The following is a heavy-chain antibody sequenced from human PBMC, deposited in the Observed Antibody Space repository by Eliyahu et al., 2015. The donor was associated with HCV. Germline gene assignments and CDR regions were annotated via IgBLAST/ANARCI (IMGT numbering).Heavy chain of an antibody. J-gene: IGHJ4*02. CDR3: ARGESGYSYGYMDY. CDR2: INSDGSST. CDR1: GFXFSSYW. D-gene: IGHD5-18*01. Sequence: EVQLVESGGGLVQPGGSLRLSXAASGFXFSSYWMHWVRQAPGKGLVWVSRINSDGSSTSYADSVKGRFTISRDNAKNTLYLQMNSLRAEDTAVYYCARGESGYSYGYMDYWGQGTLVTVSS. V-gene: IGHV3-74*01.